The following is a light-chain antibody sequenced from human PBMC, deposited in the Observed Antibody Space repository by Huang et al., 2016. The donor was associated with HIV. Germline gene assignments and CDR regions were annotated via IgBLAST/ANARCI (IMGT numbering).Light chain of an antibody. CDR1: QSLLYSDGYTY. V-gene: IGKV2D-26*01. J-gene: IGKJ5*01. CDR3: MQDAQEGIT. Sequence: EIVMTQTPLSLSITPGEQASISCRSSQSLLYSDGYTYLYWFLQKGRPVSTLLIYEVFKRLSGAPDRFSGSGSGTDFTLKISRVEAEDFGVYCCMQDAQEGITFGQGTRLEIK. CDR2: EVF.